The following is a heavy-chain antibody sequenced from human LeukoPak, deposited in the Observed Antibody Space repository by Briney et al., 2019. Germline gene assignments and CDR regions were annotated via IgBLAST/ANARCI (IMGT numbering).Heavy chain of an antibody. CDR3: ATGYCSGVSCYFFDY. D-gene: IGHD2-15*01. CDR2: ISYDGSNK. Sequence: GGSLRLSCAASGFTFSSYGMHWVRQAPGKGLEWVAVISYDGSNKYYADSVKGRFTISRDNSKNTLYLQMNSLRAEDTAVYYCATGYCSGVSCYFFDYWGQGTLVTVSS. J-gene: IGHJ4*02. V-gene: IGHV3-30*03. CDR1: GFTFSSYG.